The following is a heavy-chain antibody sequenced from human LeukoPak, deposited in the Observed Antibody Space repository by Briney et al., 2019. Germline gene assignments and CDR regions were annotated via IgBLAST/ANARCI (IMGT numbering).Heavy chain of an antibody. V-gene: IGHV1-69*13. D-gene: IGHD3-22*01. CDR1: GGTFSSYA. Sequence: PAASVKLSCKASGGTFSSYAISWVRQAPGQGLEWMGGIIPIFGTANYAQKFKGRVTITADESTSTAYMELSSLRSEDTAVYYCARVFGYYDSSGYSPVDYWGQGTLVTVPS. CDR2: IIPIFGTA. CDR3: ARVFGYYDSSGYSPVDY. J-gene: IGHJ4*02.